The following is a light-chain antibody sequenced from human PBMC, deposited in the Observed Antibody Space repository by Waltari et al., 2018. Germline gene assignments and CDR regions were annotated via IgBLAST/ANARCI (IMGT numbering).Light chain of an antibody. Sequence: QSALTQPASVSGSLGQSITISCTGSSSDVGAYKLVSWYQQHPGKAPKLMISEDTKRPSGVSNRFSGSKSGNTASRTISGLQAEDEADYHCCSYAGDSTWVFGGGTVLTVL. CDR3: CSYAGDSTWV. J-gene: IGLJ3*02. CDR2: EDT. V-gene: IGLV2-23*01. CDR1: SSDVGAYKL.